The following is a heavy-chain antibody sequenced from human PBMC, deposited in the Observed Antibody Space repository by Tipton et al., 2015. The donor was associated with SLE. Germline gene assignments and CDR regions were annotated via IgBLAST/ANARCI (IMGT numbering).Heavy chain of an antibody. V-gene: IGHV4-39*07. CDR1: GDSIGSHKFY. CDR2: TYYSKSN. J-gene: IGHJ4*02. D-gene: IGHD2-21*02. Sequence: TLSLTCSVSGDSIGSHKFYWAWIRQPPGKGLEWIGSTYYSKSNFYNPSLKSRVTISVDTSKNQFSLKLSSVTAADTAVYYCARCDTGFDYWGQGTLVTVSS. CDR3: ARCDTGFDY.